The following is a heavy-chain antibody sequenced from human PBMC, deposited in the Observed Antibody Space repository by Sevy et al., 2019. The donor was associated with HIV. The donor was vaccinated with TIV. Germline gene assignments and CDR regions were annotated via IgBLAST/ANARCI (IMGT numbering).Heavy chain of an antibody. V-gene: IGHV5-51*01. Sequence: GESLKISCKGSGYSFTSYWIGWVRQMPGKGLEWMGIIYPGDSDTRYSPSFQGQVTISADKSVSTAYLQWSSLKASDTAMYYCARRRRAHDYGDYRGGAFDIWGQGTMVTVSS. CDR3: ARRRRAHDYGDYRGGAFDI. CDR1: GYSFTSYW. D-gene: IGHD4-17*01. CDR2: IYPGDSDT. J-gene: IGHJ3*02.